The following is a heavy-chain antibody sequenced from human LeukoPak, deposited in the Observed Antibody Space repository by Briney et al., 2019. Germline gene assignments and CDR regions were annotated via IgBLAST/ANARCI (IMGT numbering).Heavy chain of an antibody. CDR3: ARDAGYYDSSGYYYWAFDI. Sequence: SETLSLTCAVYGGSFSGYYWSWIRQPPGKGLEWIGEINHSGSTNYNPSLKSRVTISVDTSKNQFSLKLSSVTAADTAVYYCARDAGYYDSSGYYYWAFDIWGQGTMVTVSS. CDR1: GGSFSGYY. J-gene: IGHJ3*02. D-gene: IGHD3-22*01. CDR2: INHSGST. V-gene: IGHV4-34*01.